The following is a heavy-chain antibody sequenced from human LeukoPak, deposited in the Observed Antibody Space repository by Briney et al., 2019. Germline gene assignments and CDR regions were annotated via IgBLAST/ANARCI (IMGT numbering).Heavy chain of an antibody. D-gene: IGHD3-3*01. J-gene: IGHJ4*02. CDR2: IWYDGSNK. CDR3: ARAEIYGFWSGYLKQYYFDY. Sequence: PGGSLRLSCAASGFTFSSYGMHWVRQAPGKGLEWVAVIWYDGSNKYYADSVKGRFTISRDNSKNTLYLQMNSLRAEDTAVYYCARAEIYGFWSGYLKQYYFDYWGQGTLVTVSS. CDR1: GFTFSSYG. V-gene: IGHV3-33*01.